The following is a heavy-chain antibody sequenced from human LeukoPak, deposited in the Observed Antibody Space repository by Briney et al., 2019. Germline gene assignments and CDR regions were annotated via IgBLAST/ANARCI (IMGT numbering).Heavy chain of an antibody. V-gene: IGHV3-48*01. CDR2: ISSSSSTI. CDR1: GFTFRSYS. CDR3: AREVAFGVVISAWWFDP. Sequence: GGSLRLSCAASGFTFRSYSMNWVRQAPGKGLEWVSYISSSSSTIYYADSVKGRFTISRDNAKNSLYLQMNSLRAEDTAVYYCAREVAFGVVISAWWFDPWGQGTLVTVSS. D-gene: IGHD3-3*01. J-gene: IGHJ5*02.